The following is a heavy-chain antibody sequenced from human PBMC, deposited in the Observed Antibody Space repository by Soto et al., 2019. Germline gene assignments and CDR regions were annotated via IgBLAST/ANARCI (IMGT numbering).Heavy chain of an antibody. CDR3: SRGTSIPASGAY. V-gene: IGHV1-18*01. CDR1: GYTFTNYG. J-gene: IGHJ4*01. D-gene: IGHD6-6*01. CDR2: VSAYNGER. Sequence: QVQLVQSGAEVKKPGASVKVSCKASGYTFTNYGINWVRQAPGQGLEWLGWVSAYNGERRYAQRVQARVIMTTDTSTPTAYMALRSLRSDDTAVYYCSRGTSIPASGAYWGQGTLVTVSS.